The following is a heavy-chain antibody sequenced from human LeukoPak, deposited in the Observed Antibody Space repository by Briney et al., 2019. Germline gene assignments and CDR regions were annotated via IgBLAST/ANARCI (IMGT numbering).Heavy chain of an antibody. CDR2: IRSKAYGGTA. V-gene: IGHV3-49*03. CDR3: TRVGSQDYYYYMDV. CDR1: GFTFGDYA. Sequence: GGSLRLSCTASGFTFGDYAMSWFRQAPGKGLEWVGFIRSKAYGGTAEYAASVKGRFTISRDDSKSIAYLQMNSLKTEDTAVYYCTRVGSQDYYYYMDVWGKGTTVTVSS. D-gene: IGHD6-13*01. J-gene: IGHJ6*03.